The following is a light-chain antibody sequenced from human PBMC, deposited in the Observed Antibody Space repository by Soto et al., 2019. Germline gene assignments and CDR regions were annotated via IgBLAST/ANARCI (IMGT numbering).Light chain of an antibody. J-gene: IGKJ5*01. V-gene: IGKV3D-11*01. CDR3: QQRSNWIT. CDR1: QGVSSY. CDR2: DAS. Sequence: LLTQSHAPLSLSPGARAPISCRASQGVSSYLAWYQQKPGQAPRLLIYDASNRATGIPARFSGSGPGTDFTLTISSLEPEEFAFYYCQQRSNWITVGKGTRLELK.